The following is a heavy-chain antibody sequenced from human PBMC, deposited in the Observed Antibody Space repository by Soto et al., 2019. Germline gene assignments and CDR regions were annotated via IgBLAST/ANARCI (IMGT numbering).Heavy chain of an antibody. CDR1: GYTFTGYY. CDR2: VNPHSGGT. CDR3: ARESGSGWYAL. V-gene: IGHV1-2*02. J-gene: IGHJ4*02. D-gene: IGHD6-19*01. Sequence: ASVKVSCKTSGYTFTGYYFHWVRQAPGQGLEWMGWVNPHSGGTHYAQRFQGRVTMTRDTSINTVFMELRRLTSDDTAVYFCARESGSGWYALWGQGTLVTVSS.